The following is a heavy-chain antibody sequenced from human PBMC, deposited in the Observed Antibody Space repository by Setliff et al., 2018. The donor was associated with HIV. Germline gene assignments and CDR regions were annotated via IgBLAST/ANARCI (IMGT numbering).Heavy chain of an antibody. V-gene: IGHV4-61*09. CDR3: ARERDFYYNNSGYSFDY. D-gene: IGHD3-22*01. CDR1: GGSISSNSYY. Sequence: SETLSLTCTVSGGSISSNSYYWSWIRQPAGKGLEWIGHIYTSGSTNYNPSLKSRATISVDTSKNQFSLNLMSVTAADTAVYYCARERDFYYNNSGYSFDYWGQGTLVTVSS. CDR2: IYTSGST. J-gene: IGHJ4*02.